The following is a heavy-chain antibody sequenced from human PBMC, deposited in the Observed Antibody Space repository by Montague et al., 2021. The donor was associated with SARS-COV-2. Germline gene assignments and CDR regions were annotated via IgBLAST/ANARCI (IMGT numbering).Heavy chain of an antibody. CDR3: ARERWAVGVSFDY. CDR2: TYYRSRWSN. D-gene: IGHD1-26*01. CDR1: GDSVSSNSAT. J-gene: IGHJ4*02. V-gene: IGHV6-1*01. Sequence: CVISGDSVSSNSATWHWIRQSPSRGLEWLGRTYYRSRWSNDYAVSVRSRIIINPDTFTNQFSLQLSSVTPEDTAVYFCARERWAVGVSFDYWGQGTLVTVSS.